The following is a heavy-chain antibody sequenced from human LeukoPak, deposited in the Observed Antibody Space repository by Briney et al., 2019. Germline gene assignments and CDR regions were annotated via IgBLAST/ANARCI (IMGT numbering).Heavy chain of an antibody. D-gene: IGHD1-14*01. CDR1: GFTFTNYW. CDR2: IKEDGSAK. J-gene: IGHJ4*02. V-gene: IGHV3-7*01. CDR3: ARDSGYNTFDY. Sequence: GGSLRLSCAASGFTFTNYWMAWVRQAPGKGLEWVANIKEDGSAKYYVDSVKGRFTISGDNAKNSLYLQMSSLRVEDTAVYYCARDSGYNTFDYWGQGALVTVSS.